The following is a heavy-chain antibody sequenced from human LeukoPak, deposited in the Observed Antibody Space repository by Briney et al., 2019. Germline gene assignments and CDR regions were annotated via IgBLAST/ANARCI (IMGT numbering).Heavy chain of an antibody. CDR2: NSGSGGSR. D-gene: IGHD5-18*01. V-gene: IGHV3-23*01. CDR3: ARDELSDTNGHSYGTNLDH. Sequence: GGSRRLSSEGSGFTFSSYAMSWVRQAQGKGLEWVSSNSGSGGSRYYGDSVKGRFTVFRDNSRNTLYLQMNSLRAEDTAVYYCARDELSDTNGHSYGTNLDHWGQGTLVSLSS. J-gene: IGHJ4*02. CDR1: GFTFSSYA.